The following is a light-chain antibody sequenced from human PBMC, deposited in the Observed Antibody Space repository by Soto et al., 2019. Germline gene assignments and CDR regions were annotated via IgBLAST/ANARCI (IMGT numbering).Light chain of an antibody. J-gene: IGKJ5*01. CDR3: QPGYSSAIT. CDR2: SVS. Sequence: DIQMTQSPSSLSASVGDTVTITCRASQSIGKHLHWYQQKPGKAPKFLIYSVSSLQSGVPSRFSRSGSGTDFTRHINSLQPDDFATYYCQPGYSSAITFGHGTRLES. V-gene: IGKV1-39*01. CDR1: QSIGKH.